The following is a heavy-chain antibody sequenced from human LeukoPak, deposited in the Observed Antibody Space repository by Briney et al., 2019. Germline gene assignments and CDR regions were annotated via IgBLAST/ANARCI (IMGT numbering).Heavy chain of an antibody. J-gene: IGHJ4*02. CDR1: GFTFDDYA. CDR2: ISWNSGSI. CDR3: AKAPDYDILTGYLNY. D-gene: IGHD3-9*01. V-gene: IGHV3-9*01. Sequence: PGGSLRLSCAASGFTFDDYAMHWVRQAPGKGLEWVSGISWNSGSIGYADSVKGRFTISRDNAKNSLYLQMNSLRAEDTALYYCAKAPDYDILTGYLNYWGQGTLVTVPS.